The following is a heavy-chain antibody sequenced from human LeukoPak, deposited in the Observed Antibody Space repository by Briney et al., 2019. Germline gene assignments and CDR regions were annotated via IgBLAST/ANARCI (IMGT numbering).Heavy chain of an antibody. V-gene: IGHV4-30-2*01. CDR1: GGSISSGGYY. CDR2: IYHSGST. CDR3: ARGATVTTKPFDY. D-gene: IGHD4-17*01. Sequence: PSETLSLTCTVSGGSISSGGYYWSWIRQPPGKGLEWIGYIYHSGSTYYNPSLKSRVTISVDTSKNQFSLKLSSVTAADTAVYYCARGATVTTKPFDYWGQGTLVTVSS. J-gene: IGHJ4*02.